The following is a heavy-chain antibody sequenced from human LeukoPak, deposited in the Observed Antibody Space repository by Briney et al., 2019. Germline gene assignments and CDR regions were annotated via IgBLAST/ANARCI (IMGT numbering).Heavy chain of an antibody. Sequence: GGSLRLSCAASGFTFSSHWMTWVRQAPGKGLEWVANIKQDGSERYYVDSLKGRFTISRDNAKNSLYLEMNSLRVEDTAVYYCARRGDSRGYYFDWGQGTLVTDSS. CDR2: IKQDGSER. V-gene: IGHV3-7*03. CDR1: GFTFSSHW. CDR3: ARRGDSRGYYFD. J-gene: IGHJ1*01. D-gene: IGHD3-22*01.